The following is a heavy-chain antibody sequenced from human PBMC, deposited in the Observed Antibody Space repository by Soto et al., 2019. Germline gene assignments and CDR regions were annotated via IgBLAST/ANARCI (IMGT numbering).Heavy chain of an antibody. CDR2: IWYDGSNK. Sequence: QVQLVESGGGVVQPGRSLRLSCAASGFTFSSYGMHWVRQAPGKGLEWVAVIWYDGSNKYYADSVKGRFTISRDNSKNTLYLQLNRLRAEDTAVYYCAREVVGATSLGYWGQGTLVTVSS. V-gene: IGHV3-33*01. J-gene: IGHJ4*02. CDR1: GFTFSSYG. D-gene: IGHD1-26*01. CDR3: AREVVGATSLGY.